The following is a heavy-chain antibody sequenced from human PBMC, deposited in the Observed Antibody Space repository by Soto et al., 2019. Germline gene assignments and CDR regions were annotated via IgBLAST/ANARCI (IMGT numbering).Heavy chain of an antibody. CDR3: ARGYDFWSGYFTFFDY. D-gene: IGHD3-3*01. V-gene: IGHV3-73*01. CDR1: GFTFSGSA. CDR2: IRSKANSYAT. J-gene: IGHJ4*02. Sequence: VGSLRLSCAASGFTFSGSAMHWVRQASGKGLEWVGRIRSKANSYATAYAASVKGRFTISRDDSKNTAYLQMNSLKTEDTAVYYCARGYDFWSGYFTFFDYWGQGTVVTVSS.